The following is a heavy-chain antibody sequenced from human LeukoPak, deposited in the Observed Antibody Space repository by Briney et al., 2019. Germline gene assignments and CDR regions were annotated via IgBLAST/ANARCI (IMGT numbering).Heavy chain of an antibody. V-gene: IGHV3-23*01. D-gene: IGHD6-6*01. J-gene: IGHJ5*02. CDR2: ISGSGDST. CDR1: GFTFSSYA. CDR3: ASAVAARPS. Sequence: GGSLRLSCAASGFTFSSYAMSWVRQTPGKGLEWVSAISGSGDSTYYGDSVKGRFTISRDNSKNTLYLQMNSLRAEDTAVYYCASAVAARPSWGQGTLVTVSS.